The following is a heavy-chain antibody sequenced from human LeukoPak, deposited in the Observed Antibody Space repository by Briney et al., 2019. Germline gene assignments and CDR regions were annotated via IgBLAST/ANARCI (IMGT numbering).Heavy chain of an antibody. CDR1: GFTIGTYA. CDR2: IGSAGT. D-gene: IGHD6-19*01. CDR3: AKGAYSSGWTVYYFDY. J-gene: IGHJ4*01. V-gene: IGHV3-23*01. Sequence: GGSLRLSCAASGFTIGTYAMTWVRQAPGKGLEWVSGIGSAGTYYADSVKGRFTISRDNSKNTLYLQMNSLRAEDTAVYYCAKGAYSSGWTVYYFDYWGHGTLVTVSS.